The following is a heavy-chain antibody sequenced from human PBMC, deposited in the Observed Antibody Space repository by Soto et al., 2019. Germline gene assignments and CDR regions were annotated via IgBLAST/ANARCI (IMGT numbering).Heavy chain of an antibody. J-gene: IGHJ4*02. Sequence: EVQLVESGGDFVQPGRSLRLSCTTSGFTFGGYAMSWFRQAPGKGLEWVGFIRSKAYGGTADYAASVKGRFTISRDDSKGIAYLQSNSLKTEDTAVYYCAREQWLLQYCSSDSCFAYFDYWGQGTLVTVSS. CDR2: IRSKAYGGTA. CDR3: AREQWLLQYCSSDSCFAYFDY. CDR1: GFTFGGYA. D-gene: IGHD2-2*01. V-gene: IGHV3-49*03.